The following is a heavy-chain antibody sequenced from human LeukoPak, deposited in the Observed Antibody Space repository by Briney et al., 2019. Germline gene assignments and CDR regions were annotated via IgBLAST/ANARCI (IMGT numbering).Heavy chain of an antibody. Sequence: SETLSLTCAVYGGSFSGYYWSWIRQPPGKGLEWIGEINHSGSTNYNPSLKSRVTISVDTSKNQFSLKLSSVTAADTAVYYCARTSGSCYPFDFWGQGTLVTVSS. CDR1: GGSFSGYY. CDR2: INHSGST. CDR3: ARTSGSCYPFDF. J-gene: IGHJ4*02. V-gene: IGHV4-34*01. D-gene: IGHD1-26*01.